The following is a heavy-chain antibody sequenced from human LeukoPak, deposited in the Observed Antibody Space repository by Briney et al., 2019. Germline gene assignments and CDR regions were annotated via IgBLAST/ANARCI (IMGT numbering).Heavy chain of an antibody. CDR1: GGSISSGGYY. CDR3: ARIFPAAGSECFDP. J-gene: IGHJ5*02. V-gene: IGHV4-30-2*01. CDR2: ISHSGST. Sequence: SQTLSLTCTVSGGSISSGGYYWSWIRQHPGKGLEWIGYISHSGSTYYNPSLKSRVTISIHRSKNQFSLRLSSVTAADTAVYYCARIFPAAGSECFDPWGQGTLVTVSS. D-gene: IGHD6-13*01.